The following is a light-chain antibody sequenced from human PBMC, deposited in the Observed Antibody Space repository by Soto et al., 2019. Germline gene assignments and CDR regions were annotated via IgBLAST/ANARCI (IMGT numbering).Light chain of an antibody. J-gene: IGLJ1*01. CDR2: GNS. CDR1: SYNIGAGYD. CDR3: QSYDSSLSGAYV. Sequence: QSVLTQPPSVSGAPGQRVTISCTGSSYNIGAGYDVHWYQQLPGTAPKLLIYGNSKRPSGVPDRFSGSKSGTSASLAITGLQAEDEADYYCQSYDSSLSGAYVFGAGTKVTVL. V-gene: IGLV1-40*01.